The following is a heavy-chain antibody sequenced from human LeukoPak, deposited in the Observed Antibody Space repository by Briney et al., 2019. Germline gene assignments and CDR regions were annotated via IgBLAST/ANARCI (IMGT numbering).Heavy chain of an antibody. V-gene: IGHV3-30*18. Sequence: GGSLRLSCAASGFTFSSYGMHWVRQAPGKGLEWVAVISYDGSNKYCADSVKGRFTISRDNSKNTLYLQMNSLRAEDTAVYYCAKRYRSGSYWSPFDYWGQGTLVTVSS. CDR1: GFTFSSYG. D-gene: IGHD1-26*01. CDR3: AKRYRSGSYWSPFDY. CDR2: ISYDGSNK. J-gene: IGHJ4*02.